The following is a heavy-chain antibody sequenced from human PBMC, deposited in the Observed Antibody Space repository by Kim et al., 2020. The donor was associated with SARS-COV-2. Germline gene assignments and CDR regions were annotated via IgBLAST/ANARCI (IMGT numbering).Heavy chain of an antibody. CDR2: ISHSGST. J-gene: IGHJ6*02. V-gene: IGHV4-34*01. CDR1: GGSFRGHY. Sequence: SETLSLTCGVHGGSFRGHYYSWIRQPPGKGLEWMGEISHSGSTNYNPSLKSRVTIPMDKSKNQFSLNLRSVTAADTAVYYCARGEEHQVYYYYYGMDVWGQGTTVTVSS. CDR3: ARGEEHQVYYYYYGMDV. D-gene: IGHD3-10*01.